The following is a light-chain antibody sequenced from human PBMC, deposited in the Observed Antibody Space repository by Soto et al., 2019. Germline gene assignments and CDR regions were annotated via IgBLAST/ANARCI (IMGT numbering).Light chain of an antibody. CDR1: QSVSSK. J-gene: IGKJ1*01. CDR2: GAS. Sequence: EIVMTQSPATLSVSPGXGATLSCRASQSVSSKLAWYQQKPGQAPRLLIYGASTRATGIPARFSGSGSGTEFTLTISSLQSEDFAVYYCQQYNNWPRTFGQGTKV. V-gene: IGKV3-15*01. CDR3: QQYNNWPRT.